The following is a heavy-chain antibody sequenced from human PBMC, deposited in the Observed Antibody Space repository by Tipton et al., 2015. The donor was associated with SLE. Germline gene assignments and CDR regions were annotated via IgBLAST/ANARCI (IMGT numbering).Heavy chain of an antibody. Sequence: LRLSCAVSGGSISSGGYSWGWIRQPPGKGLEWIGYIYHSGSTYYNPSLKSRVTISVDRSKNQFSLKLSSVTAADTAVYYCARGVTGTRGAFDYWGQGTLVTVSS. V-gene: IGHV4-30-2*01. CDR3: ARGVTGTRGAFDY. CDR1: GGSISSGGYS. J-gene: IGHJ4*02. CDR2: IYHSGST. D-gene: IGHD1-7*01.